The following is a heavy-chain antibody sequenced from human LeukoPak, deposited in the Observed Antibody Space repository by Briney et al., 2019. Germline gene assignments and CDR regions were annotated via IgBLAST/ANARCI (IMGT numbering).Heavy chain of an antibody. CDR2: IDYRGGT. J-gene: IGHJ4*02. D-gene: IGHD2-15*01. V-gene: IGHV4-39*01. Sequence: PSDTLSLTCTVSGGSVRSSSYYWGWIRQSPGKGLEWIGSIDYRGGTYSNPSLKTRLTISVDTSKNQFSLKLSSVTAADTAVYYCARSRYSYYFDYWGQGTLVTVSS. CDR3: ARSRYSYYFDY. CDR1: GGSVRSSSYY.